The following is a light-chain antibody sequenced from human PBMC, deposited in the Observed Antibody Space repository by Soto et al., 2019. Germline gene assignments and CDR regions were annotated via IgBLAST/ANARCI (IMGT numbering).Light chain of an antibody. J-gene: IGKJ4*01. V-gene: IGKV3-11*01. Sequence: TVLTQSPARRSLSAGERATLSCRAGQSVSDYLAWYQQKPGQPPRLLFFDASNRVTGVPARFSAGGSGTDCTLIISNLENEDCAVYDCQQRVNWTPTFGGGTKVDIK. CDR2: DAS. CDR1: QSVSDY. CDR3: QQRVNWTPT.